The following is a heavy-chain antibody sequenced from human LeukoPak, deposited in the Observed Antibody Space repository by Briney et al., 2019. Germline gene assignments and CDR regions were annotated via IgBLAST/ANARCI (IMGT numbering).Heavy chain of an antibody. Sequence: PSETLSLTCTVSGGSISTHYWSWIRQPPGKGLEWIGYIYYSGSTNYNPSLKSRVTISVDTSKKQFSLKLSSVTAADTAVYYCARTSIFALVITTKGFDYWGQGTLVTVSS. J-gene: IGHJ4*02. CDR3: ARTSIFALVITTKGFDY. D-gene: IGHD3-3*01. V-gene: IGHV4-59*11. CDR2: IYYSGST. CDR1: GGSISTHY.